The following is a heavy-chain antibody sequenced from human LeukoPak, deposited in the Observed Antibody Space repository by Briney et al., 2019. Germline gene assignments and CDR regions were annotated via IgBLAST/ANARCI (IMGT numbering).Heavy chain of an antibody. CDR1: GFSLSTSGVG. J-gene: IGHJ4*02. CDR2: IYWDDDK. V-gene: IGHV2-5*02. D-gene: IGHD2-21*02. Sequence: SGPTLVNPTQTLTLTCTFSGFSLSTSGVGVGWIRQPPGKALEWLALIYWDDDKRYSPSLKSRLTITKDTSKNQVVLTMTNMDPVDTATYYCAHTTHACCGGDCYTYYFDYWGQGTLVTVSS. CDR3: AHTTHACCGGDCYTYYFDY.